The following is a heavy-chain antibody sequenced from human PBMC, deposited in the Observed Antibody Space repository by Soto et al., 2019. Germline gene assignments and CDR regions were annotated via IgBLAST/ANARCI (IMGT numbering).Heavy chain of an antibody. CDR3: ERDQGYSGSYSLTAAVDI. D-gene: IGHD1-26*01. J-gene: IGHJ3*02. Sequence: SETLSLTCTVSGGSISSYYWSWIRQPPGKGLEWIGYIYYSGSTNYNPSLKSRVTISVDTSKNQFSLKLSSVTAADTAVYYCERDQGYSGSYSLTAAVDIWGQGTMVT. CDR2: IYYSGST. V-gene: IGHV4-59*01. CDR1: GGSISSYY.